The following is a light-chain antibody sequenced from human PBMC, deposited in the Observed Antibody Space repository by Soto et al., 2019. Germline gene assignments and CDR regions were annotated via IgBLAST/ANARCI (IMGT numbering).Light chain of an antibody. V-gene: IGKV3-11*01. Sequence: EIVLTQSPATLSLSPGERATLSCRASQSVRSYLTWYQQKPGQAPRLLVYDASNRAAGIPARFSGSGPGTDFTLTISSLEPEDFAVYYCQHRSSWPLTFGGGTKVEIK. CDR1: QSVRSY. CDR2: DAS. CDR3: QHRSSWPLT. J-gene: IGKJ4*01.